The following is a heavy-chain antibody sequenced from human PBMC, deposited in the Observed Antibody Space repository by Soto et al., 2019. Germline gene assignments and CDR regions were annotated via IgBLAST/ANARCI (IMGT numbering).Heavy chain of an antibody. CDR1: GFTFSTNA. CDR3: ARLDSSGYYYSSFDY. V-gene: IGHV3-23*01. CDR2: ISAGGGGT. D-gene: IGHD3-22*01. Sequence: PGGSLRLSCVASGFTFSTNAMSWFRQAPGKGLEWVSAISAGGGGTSYADSVKGRFTIFRDNSKNTLYLQMNSLRAEDTAVYYYARLDSSGYYYSSFDYWGQGTLVTVSS. J-gene: IGHJ4*02.